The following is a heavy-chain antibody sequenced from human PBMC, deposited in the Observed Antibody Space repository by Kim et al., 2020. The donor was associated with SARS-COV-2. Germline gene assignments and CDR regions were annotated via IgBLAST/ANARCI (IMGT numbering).Heavy chain of an antibody. CDR3: TTGGAY. V-gene: IGHV3-7*01. Sequence: PDGSGQRYVESVKGRFTISRDNTKNSLYLQMNGLRAEDSGVYYCTTGGAYWGPGTLVTVSS. J-gene: IGHJ4*02. CDR2: PDGSGQ.